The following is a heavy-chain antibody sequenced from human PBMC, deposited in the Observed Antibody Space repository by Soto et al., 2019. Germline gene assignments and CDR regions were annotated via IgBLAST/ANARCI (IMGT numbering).Heavy chain of an antibody. CDR2: IYSGGST. CDR1: GFTVSSNY. CDR3: AREVGVVVTATGLGY. V-gene: IGHV3-66*01. J-gene: IGHJ4*02. D-gene: IGHD2-21*02. Sequence: EVQLVESGGGLVQPGGSLRLSCAASGFTVSSNYMSWVRQAPGKGLEWVSVIYSGGSTYYADSVKGRFTISRDNSKNTLHLQMNSLRAEDTAVYYCAREVGVVVTATGLGYWGQGPLVTVSS.